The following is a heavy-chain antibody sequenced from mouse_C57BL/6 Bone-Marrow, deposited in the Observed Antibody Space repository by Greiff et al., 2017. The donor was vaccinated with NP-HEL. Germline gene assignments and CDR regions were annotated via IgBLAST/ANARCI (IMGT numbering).Heavy chain of an antibody. J-gene: IGHJ3*01. V-gene: IGHV1-19*01. CDR2: INPYNGGT. Sequence: VQLQQSGPVLVKPGASVKMSCKASGYTFTDYYMNWVKQSHGKSLEWIGVINPYNGGTSYNQKFKGKATLTVDKSSSTAYMELNSLTSEDSAVYYCARHEPLLLRRFAYWGQGTLVTVSA. D-gene: IGHD1-1*01. CDR1: GYTFTDYY. CDR3: ARHEPLLLRRFAY.